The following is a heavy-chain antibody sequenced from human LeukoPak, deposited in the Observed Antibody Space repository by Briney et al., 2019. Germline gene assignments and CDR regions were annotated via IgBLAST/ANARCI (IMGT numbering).Heavy chain of an antibody. Sequence: GGSLRLSCAASGFTFSSYEMNWVRQAPGKGLEWVSYISSSGSTIYYADSVKGRFTISRDNAKNSLYLQMNSLRAEDTAVYYCARVGGFFASGGSQPSSSGDDYWGQGTLVTVSS. J-gene: IGHJ4*02. CDR1: GFTFSSYE. CDR2: ISSSGSTI. D-gene: IGHD2-15*01. CDR3: ARVGGFFASGGSQPSSSGDDY. V-gene: IGHV3-48*03.